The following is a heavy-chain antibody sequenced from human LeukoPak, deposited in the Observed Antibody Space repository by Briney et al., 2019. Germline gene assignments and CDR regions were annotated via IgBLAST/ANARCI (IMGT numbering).Heavy chain of an antibody. CDR2: ISWNSGSI. Sequence: PGGSLRLSCAASGLTFNDYATSWVRQAPGKGLEWVAGISWNSGSIGYADSVRGRFTISRDNAKNSLYLEMNSLGADDSVSDYDGKGVPRDSGVTGVWGQGTLVTVSS. CDR1: GLTFNDYA. D-gene: IGHD2-15*01. V-gene: IGHV3-9*01. J-gene: IGHJ4*02. CDR3: GKGVPRDSGVTGV.